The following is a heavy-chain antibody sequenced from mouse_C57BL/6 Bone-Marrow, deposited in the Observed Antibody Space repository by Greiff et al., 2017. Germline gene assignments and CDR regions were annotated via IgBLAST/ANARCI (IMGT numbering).Heavy chain of an antibody. J-gene: IGHJ2*01. CDR3: ARRRWLRRFDY. D-gene: IGHD2-2*01. CDR1: GFTFSSYG. Sequence: EVKLVESGGDLVKPGGSLKLSCAASGFTFSSYGMSWVRQTPDKRLEWVATISSGGSYTYYPDSVKGRFTISRDNAKNTLYLQMSSLKSEDTAMYYCARRRWLRRFDYWGQGTTLTVSS. CDR2: ISSGGSYT. V-gene: IGHV5-6*02.